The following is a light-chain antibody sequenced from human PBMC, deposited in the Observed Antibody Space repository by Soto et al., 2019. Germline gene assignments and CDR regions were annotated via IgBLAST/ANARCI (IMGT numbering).Light chain of an antibody. CDR2: GAS. CDR3: QQCGSSST. Sequence: EIVLTQSPGTLPLSPGERATLSCRASQTFSNSFLSWFQQIPGQAPSLLIYGASMRATGIPDRFSGSGSGTDFTLTISRLEPEDFAVYYCQQCGSSSTFGQGTRLEIK. J-gene: IGKJ5*01. V-gene: IGKV3-20*01. CDR1: QTFSNSF.